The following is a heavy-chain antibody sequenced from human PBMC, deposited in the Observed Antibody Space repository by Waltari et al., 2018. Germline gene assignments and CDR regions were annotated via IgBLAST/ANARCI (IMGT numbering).Heavy chain of an antibody. CDR2: IYYSGST. Sequence: QVQLQESGPGLVKPSQTLSLTCTVSGGSISSGGYYWSWIRQHPGKGLEWIGYIYYSGSTYYNPALKSRVTISVDTSKNQFSLKLSSVTAADTAVYYCARHHIAAANYMDVWGKGTTVTVSS. D-gene: IGHD6-13*01. J-gene: IGHJ6*03. CDR1: GGSISSGGYY. V-gene: IGHV4-31*03. CDR3: ARHHIAAANYMDV.